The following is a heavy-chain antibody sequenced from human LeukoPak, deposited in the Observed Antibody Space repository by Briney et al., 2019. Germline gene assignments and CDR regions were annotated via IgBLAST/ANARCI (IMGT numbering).Heavy chain of an antibody. CDR3: ARVGSGWLYYFDY. V-gene: IGHV3-64*01. CDR2: ISSNGGST. J-gene: IGHJ4*02. Sequence: GGSLRLSCAASGSTFSSYAMHWVRQAPGKGLEYVSAISSNGGSTYYANSVKGRFTISRDNSKNTLYLQMGSLRAEDMAVYYCARVGSGWLYYFDYWGQGTLVTVSS. CDR1: GSTFSSYA. D-gene: IGHD6-19*01.